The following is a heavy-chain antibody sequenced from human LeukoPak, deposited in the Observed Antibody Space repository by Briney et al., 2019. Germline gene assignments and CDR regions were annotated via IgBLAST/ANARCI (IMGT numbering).Heavy chain of an antibody. CDR3: ARWYSSGWAFDY. CDR2: IHYSGST. CDR1: GGTLSSYY. J-gene: IGHJ4*02. V-gene: IGHV4-59*08. D-gene: IGHD6-19*01. Sequence: KPSETLSLTCTVSGGTLSSYYWNWIRQPPGKGLEWIGYIHYSGSTKYNPSLKSRVTISVDTSKNQFSLKLSSVTAADTAVYYCARWYSSGWAFDYWGQGTLVTVSS.